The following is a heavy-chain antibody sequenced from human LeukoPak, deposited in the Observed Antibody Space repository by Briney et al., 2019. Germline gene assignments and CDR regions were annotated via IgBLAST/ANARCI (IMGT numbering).Heavy chain of an antibody. J-gene: IGHJ4*02. D-gene: IGHD3-22*01. Sequence: PGGSLRLSCAASGFTFSSYGMHWVPQAPSKWLEWAAFIRYDGSNKYYADSVKGRFTISRDNSKNTLYLQMNSLRAADTAVYYCAKGPIHYRVWDDYDSTVWSYWGGGTLVTVSS. V-gene: IGHV3-30*02. CDR2: IRYDGSNK. CDR1: GFTFSSYG. CDR3: AKGPIHYRVWDDYDSTVWSY.